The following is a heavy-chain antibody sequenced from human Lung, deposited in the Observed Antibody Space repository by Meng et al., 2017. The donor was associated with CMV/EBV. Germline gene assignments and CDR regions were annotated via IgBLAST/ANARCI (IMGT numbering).Heavy chain of an antibody. CDR3: ARYVPNGSFWYFNF. D-gene: IGHD6-13*01. V-gene: IGHV1-18*01. Sequence: QVQVVHAGADAKKPGASMKVSCKASGYIFTNYDISWVRQAPGQGLEWMGWISVKNGEAKYPQNFQGRVTMTTDTTTSTAYMELRSLTSDDTAVYYCARYVPNGSFWYFNFWGRGTLVTVSS. J-gene: IGHJ2*01. CDR2: ISVKNGEA. CDR1: GYIFTNYD.